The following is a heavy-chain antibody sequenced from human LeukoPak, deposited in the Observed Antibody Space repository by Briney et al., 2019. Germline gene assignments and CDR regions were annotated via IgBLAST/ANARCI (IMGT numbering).Heavy chain of an antibody. CDR2: IYYSGST. D-gene: IGHD3-3*01. CDR1: GGSISSSSYY. Sequence: PSETLSLTCTVSGGSISSSSYYWGWIRKPPGKGLEWIGSIYYSGSTYYNPSLKSRVTISVDTSKNQFSLKLSSVTAADTAVYYCARHHYDFWSGYHWMGWFDPWGQGTLVTVSS. CDR3: ARHHYDFWSGYHWMGWFDP. J-gene: IGHJ5*02. V-gene: IGHV4-39*01.